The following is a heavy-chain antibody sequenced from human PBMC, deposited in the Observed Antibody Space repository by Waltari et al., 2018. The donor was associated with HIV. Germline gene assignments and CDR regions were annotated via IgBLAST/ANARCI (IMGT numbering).Heavy chain of an antibody. CDR2: ISGSGGST. Sequence: EVQLLESGGGLVQPGGSLRLSCAASGFTFSSYAMSWVRQAPGKGLEWVSAISGSGGSTYYADSVKGRFTISRDNSKNTLYLQMNSLRAEDTAVYYCANLYSSGWYEDYYYYGMDVWGQGTTVTVSS. D-gene: IGHD6-19*01. CDR1: GFTFSSYA. V-gene: IGHV3-23*01. J-gene: IGHJ6*02. CDR3: ANLYSSGWYEDYYYYGMDV.